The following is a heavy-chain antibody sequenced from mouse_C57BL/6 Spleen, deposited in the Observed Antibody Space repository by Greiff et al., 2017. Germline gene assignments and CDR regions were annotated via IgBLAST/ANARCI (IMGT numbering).Heavy chain of an antibody. CDR3: TREGDYDDEYYAMDY. D-gene: IGHD2-4*01. CDR2: ISSGGDYI. CDR1: GFTFSSYA. J-gene: IGHJ4*01. Sequence: EVMLVESGEGLVKPGGSLKLSCAASGFTFSSYAMSWVRQTPEKRLEWVAYISSGGDYIYYADTVKGRFTISSDNARGTLYRQMSSLKSEDTAMYYCTREGDYDDEYYAMDYWGQGTSVTVSS. V-gene: IGHV5-9-1*02.